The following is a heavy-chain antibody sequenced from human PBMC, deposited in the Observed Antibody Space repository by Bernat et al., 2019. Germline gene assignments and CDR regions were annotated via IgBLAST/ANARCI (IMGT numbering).Heavy chain of an antibody. CDR2: IYSGGRT. Sequence: EVQLVESGGGLVQPGGSLRLSCAASGFTVSSNYMSWVRQAPGKGLEWVSVIYSGGRTYYADSVKGRFTISRDNSKNTLYLQMNSLRAEDTAVYYCAREDLLWFGGNYWGQGTLVTVSS. CDR3: AREDLLWFGGNY. J-gene: IGHJ4*02. CDR1: GFTVSSNY. D-gene: IGHD3-10*01. V-gene: IGHV3-66*01.